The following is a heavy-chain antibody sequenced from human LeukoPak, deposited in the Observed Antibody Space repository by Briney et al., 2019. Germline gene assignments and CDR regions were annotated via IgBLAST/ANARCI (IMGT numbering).Heavy chain of an antibody. D-gene: IGHD5-24*01. V-gene: IGHV4-59*08. CDR3: ARLFGRDGYNLGLDY. CDR1: GDSIRDDY. J-gene: IGHJ4*02. CDR2: IYYSGST. Sequence: SETLSLTCSVSGDSIRDDYWSWIRQPPGKGLEWIGYIYYSGSTNYNPSLKSRVTISVDTSKNQFSLKLSSVTAADTAVYYCARLFGRDGYNLGLDYWGQGTLVTVSS.